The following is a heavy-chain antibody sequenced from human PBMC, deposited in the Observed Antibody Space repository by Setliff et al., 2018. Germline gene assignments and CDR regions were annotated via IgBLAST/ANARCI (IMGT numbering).Heavy chain of an antibody. V-gene: IGHV4-34*01. D-gene: IGHD3-3*01. CDR2: INHSGST. CDR3: ARRTEYYNFWSGYYDY. CDR1: GGSFSGYY. J-gene: IGHJ4*02. Sequence: SETLSLTCAVYGGSFSGYYGSWIRQPPGKGLEWIGEINHSGSTNCNPSLKSRVTISVDTSKNQFSLKLSSVTAADTAVYYCARRTEYYNFWSGYYDYWGQGTLVTVSS.